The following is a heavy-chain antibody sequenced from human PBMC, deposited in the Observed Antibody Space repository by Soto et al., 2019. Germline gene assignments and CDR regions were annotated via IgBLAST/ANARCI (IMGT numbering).Heavy chain of an antibody. CDR3: AKDSGSSGWTPSRNYYYYGMDV. V-gene: IGHV3-23*01. CDR2: ISGSGGST. J-gene: IGHJ6*02. CDR1: GFTFSSYA. D-gene: IGHD6-19*01. Sequence: GGSLRLSCAASGFTFSSYAMSWVRQAPGKGLEWVSAISGSGGSTYYADSVKGRFTISRDNSKNTLYLQMNSLRAEDTAVYYCAKDSGSSGWTPSRNYYYYGMDVWGQGTTVTVSS.